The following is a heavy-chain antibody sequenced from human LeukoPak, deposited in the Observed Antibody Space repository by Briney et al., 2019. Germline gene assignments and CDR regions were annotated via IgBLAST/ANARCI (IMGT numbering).Heavy chain of an antibody. Sequence: GASVKVSCKASGYRFTGYYIHWVRQAPGQGLEWMGWINPNNGGTNYAQKFQGRVTMARDTSITTTYMELSGLRSDDTAVYYCARDSGDYYGSGSRFDPWGQGALVTVSS. CDR2: INPNNGGT. J-gene: IGHJ5*02. CDR3: ARDSGDYYGSGSRFDP. CDR1: GYRFTGYY. V-gene: IGHV1-2*02. D-gene: IGHD3-10*01.